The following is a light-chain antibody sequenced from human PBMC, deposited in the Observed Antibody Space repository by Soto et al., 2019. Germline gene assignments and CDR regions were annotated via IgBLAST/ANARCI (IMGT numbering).Light chain of an antibody. J-gene: IGKJ1*01. V-gene: IGKV1-5*03. Sequence: IQMTQSPSTLSVSLGDIVTITFRAIHTISSWLAWYQQKPGKAPKLLIYKASNLKSGVPSRFSGSGSGTEFTLTISSLQPDDFATYYCQHYNSYSEAFGQGTKVDIK. CDR2: KAS. CDR3: QHYNSYSEA. CDR1: HTISSW.